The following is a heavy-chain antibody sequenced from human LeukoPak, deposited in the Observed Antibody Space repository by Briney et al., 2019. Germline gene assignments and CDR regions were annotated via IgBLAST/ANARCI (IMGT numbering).Heavy chain of an antibody. V-gene: IGHV3-7*03. J-gene: IGHJ6*02. CDR1: GSTFSSYW. D-gene: IGHD3-10*01. CDR2: IKQDGSEI. Sequence: GGSLRLSCAASGSTFSSYWMSWVRQAPGKGLEWLANIKQDGSEIHYVDSVKGRFTISRGNAKNSLYLQTNSLRAEDTALYYCAKDTRGRYYYGMDVWGQGTTVTVSS. CDR3: AKDTRGRYYYGMDV.